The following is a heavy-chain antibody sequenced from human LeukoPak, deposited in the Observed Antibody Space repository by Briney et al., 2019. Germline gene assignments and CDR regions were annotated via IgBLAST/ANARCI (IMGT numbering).Heavy chain of an antibody. J-gene: IGHJ6*01. CDR3: ARDKVIAVAGAPDYYYYCTAV. CDR1: GFTFCSYA. Sequence: PGRSLRLFCAASGFTFCSYALHWVRQAPGKGLEWVAVISYDGSNKYYADSVKGRFTISRDNSKNTLYLQMNSLRAEDTAVYYCARDKVIAVAGAPDYYYYCTAVCRQGTTVTVSS. D-gene: IGHD6-19*01. V-gene: IGHV3-30-3*01. CDR2: ISYDGSNK.